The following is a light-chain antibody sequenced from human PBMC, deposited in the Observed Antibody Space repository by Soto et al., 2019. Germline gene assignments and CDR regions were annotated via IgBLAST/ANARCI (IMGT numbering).Light chain of an antibody. V-gene: IGKV1-39*01. CDR1: QSISSY. CDR3: QQSYSNPPT. CDR2: AAS. Sequence: IELTQSPSSLSASVGDRLTIAWRASQSISSYLNWYQQKKGKAPKILIYAASSLQSGVPSRFSGSGSGTDFTLTISSLQPEDFATYYCQQSYSNPPTFGQGTKVDIK. J-gene: IGKJ1*01.